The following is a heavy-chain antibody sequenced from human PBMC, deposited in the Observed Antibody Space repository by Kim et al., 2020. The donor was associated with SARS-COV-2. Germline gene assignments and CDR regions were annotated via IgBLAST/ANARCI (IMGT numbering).Heavy chain of an antibody. Sequence: ASVKVSCKASGYTFTNYYIHWVRRAPGRGLQWMGIINPSGGGTSYAQRFQGRVTMTRDTSTSTVYVELSSLTSEDTAVYYCARDQSNTIFGVVIGWGYGMDVWGQGTTVTVS. CDR3: ARDQSNTIFGVVIGWGYGMDV. CDR2: INPSGGGT. D-gene: IGHD3-3*01. J-gene: IGHJ6*02. CDR1: GYTFTNYY. V-gene: IGHV1-46*01.